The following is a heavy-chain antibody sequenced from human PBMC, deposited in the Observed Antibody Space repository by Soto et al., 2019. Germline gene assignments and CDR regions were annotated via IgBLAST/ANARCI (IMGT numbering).Heavy chain of an antibody. CDR1: GFTFSSYS. CDR3: ARVVSAAGSYGMDV. CDR2: ISSSSSTI. D-gene: IGHD6-13*01. J-gene: IGHJ6*02. Sequence: SLRLSCAASGFTFSSYSMNWVRQAPGKGLEWVSYISSSSSTIYYADSVKGRFTISRDNAKNSLYLQMNSLRDEDTAVYYCARVVSAAGSYGMDVWGQGTTVTVSS. V-gene: IGHV3-48*02.